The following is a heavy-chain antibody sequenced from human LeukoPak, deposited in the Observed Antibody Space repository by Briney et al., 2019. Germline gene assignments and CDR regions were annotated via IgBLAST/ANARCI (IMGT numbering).Heavy chain of an antibody. CDR1: GGSISVGDYY. V-gene: IGHV4-39*01. CDR3: VRHDYDILTGYTINWFDP. J-gene: IGHJ5*02. CDR2: MSYGGRI. Sequence: SETLSLTCTVSGGSISVGDYYWGWVRQPPGKGLEWVGSMSYGGRIFYNPSLKSRVTISVHTSKNQFSLDLSSVTAADTAKYFCVRHDYDILTGYTINWFDPWGPGTLVTVSS. D-gene: IGHD3-9*01.